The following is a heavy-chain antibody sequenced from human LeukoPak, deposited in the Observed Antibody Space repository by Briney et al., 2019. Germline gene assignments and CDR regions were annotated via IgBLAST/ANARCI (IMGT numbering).Heavy chain of an antibody. J-gene: IGHJ5*02. D-gene: IGHD3-22*01. CDR2: IYYSGST. CDR3: ARQPYDSSGLNWFDP. Sequence: SETLSLTCAVSGYSIRSGYYWGWIRQPPGKGLEWIGSIYYSGSTYYNPSLKSRVTISVDTSKNQFSLKLSSVTAADTAVYYCARQPYDSSGLNWFDPWGQGTLVTVSS. CDR1: GYSIRSGYY. V-gene: IGHV4-38-2*01.